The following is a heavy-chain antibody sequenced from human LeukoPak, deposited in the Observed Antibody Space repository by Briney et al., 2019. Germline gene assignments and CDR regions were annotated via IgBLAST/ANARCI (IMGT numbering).Heavy chain of an antibody. CDR3: ARGSSWYHPARKCFQH. J-gene: IGHJ1*01. Sequence: ASVKVSCKASGYTFTSYYMHWVRQAPGQGLEWMGIINPSGGSTSYAQKFQGRVTMTRDTSTSTVYMELSSLRSEDTAVYYCARGSSWYHPARKCFQHWGQGTLVTVSS. CDR2: INPSGGST. D-gene: IGHD6-13*01. V-gene: IGHV1-46*01. CDR1: GYTFTSYY.